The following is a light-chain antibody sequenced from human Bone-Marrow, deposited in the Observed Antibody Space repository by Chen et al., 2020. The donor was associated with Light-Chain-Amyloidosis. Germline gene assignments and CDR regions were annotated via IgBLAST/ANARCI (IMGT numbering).Light chain of an antibody. CDR2: RDT. Sequence: SYELTQPPSVSVPPGQTARITCSGDDLPTKYAYWYQQKPGQAPVLVIHRDTERPSGISERFSGSSSGTTATLTLSGVQAEDEADYHCQSADSSGTYEVIFGGGTKLTVL. J-gene: IGLJ2*01. V-gene: IGLV3-25*03. CDR3: QSADSSGTYEVI. CDR1: DLPTKY.